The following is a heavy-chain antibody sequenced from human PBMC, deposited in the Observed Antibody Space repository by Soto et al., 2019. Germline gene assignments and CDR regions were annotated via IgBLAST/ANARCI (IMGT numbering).Heavy chain of an antibody. V-gene: IGHV3-15*01. J-gene: IGHJ4*02. D-gene: IGHD4-17*01. CDR3: TSLYYGH. CDR1: EFTFTNAW. Sequence: GGSLRLSCAAPEFTFTNAWMSWVRQAPGKGLGWVGRIKSKTAGGTTDYAAPVQGRFTISRDESRNTLYLQMNSLKTEDTAVYYCTSLYYGHWGQGTLVTVSS. CDR2: IKSKTAGGTT.